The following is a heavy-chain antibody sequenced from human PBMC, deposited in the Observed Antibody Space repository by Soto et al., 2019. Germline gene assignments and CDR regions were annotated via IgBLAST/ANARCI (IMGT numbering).Heavy chain of an antibody. Sequence: RGESLKISCKGSGYRFTSYWIVWVRQMPGKGPEWMGIIYPGDSDTRYSPSFQGQVAISADKSISTAYLQWSSLKASDTAMYYCARQGEYERSGDNFDYWGQGTLVTVSS. J-gene: IGHJ4*02. CDR3: ARQGEYERSGDNFDY. D-gene: IGHD2-21*01. CDR1: GYRFTSYW. V-gene: IGHV5-51*01. CDR2: IYPGDSDT.